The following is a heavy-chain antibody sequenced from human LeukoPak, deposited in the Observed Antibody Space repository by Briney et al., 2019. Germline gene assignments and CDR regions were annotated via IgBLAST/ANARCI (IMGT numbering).Heavy chain of an antibody. Sequence: ASVKVSCKASGYTFTSYDINWVRQATGQGLEWMGWMNPNSGNTGYAQKFQGRVTMTRNTSISTAYMELSSLRSEDTAVYYCARFGYYDFWSGFLGNYYYYMDVWGKGTTVTVSS. CDR2: MNPNSGNT. D-gene: IGHD3-3*01. J-gene: IGHJ6*03. V-gene: IGHV1-8*01. CDR3: ARFGYYDFWSGFLGNYYYYMDV. CDR1: GYTFTSYD.